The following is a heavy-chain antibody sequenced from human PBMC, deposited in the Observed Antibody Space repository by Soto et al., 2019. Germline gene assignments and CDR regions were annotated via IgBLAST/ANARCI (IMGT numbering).Heavy chain of an antibody. CDR2: INPSTGGT. J-gene: IGHJ6*02. CDR3: ARTLIVVIPAIPTAMDV. Sequence: QVQLVQSGAEVKKPGASVKVSCKASGYIFTGYYINWVRQAPGQGLEWMGWINPSTGGTNSAQNFQGRVTMTSDTSINTAYMEVRRLRSDDTATYYCARTLIVVIPAIPTAMDVWGQGTSVTVSS. CDR1: GYIFTGYY. D-gene: IGHD2-2*01. V-gene: IGHV1-2*02.